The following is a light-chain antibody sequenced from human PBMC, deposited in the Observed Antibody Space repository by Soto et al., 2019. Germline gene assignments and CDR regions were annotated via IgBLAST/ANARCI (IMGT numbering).Light chain of an antibody. Sequence: ENVLTQSPGTLSLSPGERATLSCRASHSVTNNYIAWYQQKPGQAPRHLIFGASDRATGIPGRFSGGGSGTYFTLTISRVEHEGFAVYYCQQYGGSPRTFGQGTKLEIK. V-gene: IGKV3-20*01. CDR2: GAS. CDR3: QQYGGSPRT. J-gene: IGKJ2*02. CDR1: HSVTNNY.